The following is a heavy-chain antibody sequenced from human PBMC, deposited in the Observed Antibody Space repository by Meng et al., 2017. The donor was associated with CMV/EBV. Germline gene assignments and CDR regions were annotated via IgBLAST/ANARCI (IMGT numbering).Heavy chain of an antibody. CDR3: ARGHYWSGYSYYYYGMDV. CDR2: INHSGST. D-gene: IGHD3-3*01. V-gene: IGHV4-34*01. CDR1: GGSFSGYY. J-gene: IGHJ6*02. Sequence: GSLRLSCAVYGGSFSGYYWSWIRQPPGKGLEWIGEINHSGSTNYNPSLKSRVTISVDTSKNQFSLKLSSVTAADTAVYYCARGHYWSGYSYYYYGMDVWGQGTTVTVFS.